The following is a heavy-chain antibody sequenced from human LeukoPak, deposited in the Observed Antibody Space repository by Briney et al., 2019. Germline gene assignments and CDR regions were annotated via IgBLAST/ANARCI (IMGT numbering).Heavy chain of an antibody. CDR3: AKDRQVLWFGEGDY. V-gene: IGHV4-4*07. Sequence: SETLSLTCTVSGGSISSYYWSWIRQSPGKGLEWIGRIYTSGSTNYNPSLKSRVTISVDTSKNQFSLKLSSVTAADTAVYYCAKDRQVLWFGEGDYWGQGTRVTVSS. J-gene: IGHJ4*02. D-gene: IGHD3-10*01. CDR1: GGSISSYY. CDR2: IYTSGST.